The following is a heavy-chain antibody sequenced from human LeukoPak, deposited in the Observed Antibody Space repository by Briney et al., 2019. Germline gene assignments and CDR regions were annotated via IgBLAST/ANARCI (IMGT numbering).Heavy chain of an antibody. CDR3: AREALYYYGSGSYYN. V-gene: IGHV3-48*02. CDR1: GFTFSSYS. J-gene: IGHJ4*02. Sequence: GGSLRLSCAASGFTFSSYSMNRVRQAPGKGLEWVSYISSSSSTIYYADSVKGRFTISRDNAKNSLYLQMNSLRDEDTAVYYCAREALYYYGSGSYYNWGQGTLVTVSS. CDR2: ISSSSSTI. D-gene: IGHD3-10*01.